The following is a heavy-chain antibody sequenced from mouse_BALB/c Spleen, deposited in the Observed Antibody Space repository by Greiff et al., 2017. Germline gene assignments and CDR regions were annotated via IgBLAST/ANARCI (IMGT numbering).Heavy chain of an antibody. D-gene: IGHD2-14*01. CDR3: TRGPSYYRYDDYAMDY. CDR2: IRLKSNNYAT. V-gene: IGHV6-6*02. Sequence: EVQLVESGGGLVQPGGSMKLSCVASGFTFSNYWMNWVRQSPEKGLEWVAEIRLKSNNYATHYAESVKGRFTISRDDSKSSVYLQMNNLRAEDTGIYYCTRGPSYYRYDDYAMDYWGQGTSVTVSS. CDR1: GFTFSNYW. J-gene: IGHJ4*01.